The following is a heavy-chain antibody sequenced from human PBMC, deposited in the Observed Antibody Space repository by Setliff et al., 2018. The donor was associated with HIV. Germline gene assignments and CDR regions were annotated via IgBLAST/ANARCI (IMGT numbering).Heavy chain of an antibody. J-gene: IGHJ4*02. CDR2: IYTSGNI. CDR1: GGSIGSGSYY. D-gene: IGHD4-17*01. CDR3: ARDRGTVIFDY. Sequence: SETLSLTCTVSGGSIGSGSYYWTWIRQPAGKGLEWIGRIYTSGNINYNPSLKSRVTISVDTSKNQFSLNLSSVTAADTAVYYCARDRGTVIFDYWGQGTLVTVSS. V-gene: IGHV4-61*02.